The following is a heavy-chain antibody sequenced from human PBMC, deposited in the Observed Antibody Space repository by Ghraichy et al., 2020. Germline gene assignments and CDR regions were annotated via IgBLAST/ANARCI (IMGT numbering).Heavy chain of an antibody. Sequence: GSLRLSCVTSGFIFSDYWMTWVRQAPGKGLEWVANINGDGSKRNYVDTVEGRFTISRDNAEKSLFLQMNSLRSEDTAVYYCARHAGAPSVWGQGATVTVSS. CDR2: INGDGSKR. D-gene: IGHD1-26*01. CDR3: ARHAGAPSV. CDR1: GFIFSDYW. J-gene: IGHJ6*02. V-gene: IGHV3-7*01.